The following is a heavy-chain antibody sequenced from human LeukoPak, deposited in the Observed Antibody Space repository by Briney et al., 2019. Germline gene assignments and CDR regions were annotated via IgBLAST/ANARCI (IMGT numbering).Heavy chain of an antibody. CDR1: GFTISDYA. D-gene: IGHD4-17*01. J-gene: IGHJ4*02. V-gene: IGHV3-23*01. Sequence: PGGSLRLSCAASGFTISDYAMSWVRQSPGKGLKWVSVISGSGGSTYNADSVKGRFAISRDNSKNTLYLQMNSLRAEDTAVYYCAKSVESAVTTNPYFDYWGQGTLVTVSS. CDR3: AKSVESAVTTNPYFDY. CDR2: ISGSGGST.